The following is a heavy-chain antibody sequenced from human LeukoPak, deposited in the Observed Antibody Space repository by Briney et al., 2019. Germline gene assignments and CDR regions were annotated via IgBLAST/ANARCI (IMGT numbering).Heavy chain of an antibody. CDR2: INHSGST. Sequence: PSETLSLTCAVYGGSFSGYYWSWIRQPPGKGLEWIGEINHSGSTNYNPSLKSRVTISVDTSKNQFSLKLSSVTAADTAVYYCARGRRQKPFDYWGQGTLVTVSP. CDR3: ARGRRQKPFDY. V-gene: IGHV4-34*01. J-gene: IGHJ4*02. CDR1: GGSFSGYY.